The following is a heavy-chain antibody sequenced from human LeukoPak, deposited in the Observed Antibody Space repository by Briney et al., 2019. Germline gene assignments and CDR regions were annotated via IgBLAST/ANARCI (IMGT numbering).Heavy chain of an antibody. CDR1: GYTFTSYG. D-gene: IGHD6-19*01. CDR3: ARVPISSGWSSGQSYYFDY. Sequence: ASVKVSCKASGYTFTSYGISWVRQAPGQGREGMGWINPNRCGTNYAQKFQGRVTMTRDTSISTAYMELSRLRSHDTAVYYCARVPISSGWSSGQSYYFDYWGQGTLVTVSS. V-gene: IGHV1-2*02. J-gene: IGHJ4*02. CDR2: INPNRCGT.